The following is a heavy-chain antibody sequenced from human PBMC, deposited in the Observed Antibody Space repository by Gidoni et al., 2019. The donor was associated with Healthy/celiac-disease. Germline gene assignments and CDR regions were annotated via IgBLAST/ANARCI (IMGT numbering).Heavy chain of an antibody. CDR2: ISWNSGSI. CDR1: GFPFDDYA. CDR3: AKDPYPTETTNGFFDY. V-gene: IGHV3-9*01. Sequence: EVQLVESGGGLVQPGRSLRLSCAAPGFPFDDYAMHWARQAPGKGLEWVSCISWNSGSIGYADSVKGRFTISRDNAKNSLYLQMNSLRAEDTALYYCAKDPYPTETTNGFFDYWGQGTLVTVSS. D-gene: IGHD4-17*01. J-gene: IGHJ4*02.